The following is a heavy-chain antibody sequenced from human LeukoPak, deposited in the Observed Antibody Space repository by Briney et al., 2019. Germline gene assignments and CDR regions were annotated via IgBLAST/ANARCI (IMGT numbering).Heavy chain of an antibody. CDR3: AGSELNDYSRY. CDR1: GYSIRSGYQ. Sequence: SETLSLTCSVSGYSIRSGYQWGWIRQPPGKGLEWMGSINYSGSTYDNPSLKSRVTMSLDMSKNQFYLKLNSVTAADTAIYYCAGSELNDYSRYWGQGILVIVSS. D-gene: IGHD4-11*01. CDR2: INYSGST. V-gene: IGHV4-38-2*02. J-gene: IGHJ4*02.